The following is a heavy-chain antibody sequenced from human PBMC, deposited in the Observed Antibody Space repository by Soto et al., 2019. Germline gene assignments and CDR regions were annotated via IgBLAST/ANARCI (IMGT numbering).Heavy chain of an antibody. CDR2: IDGSGTVI. D-gene: IGHD1-1*01. CDR1: GFSFTSYE. CDR3: ARELDVPSGSFDH. V-gene: IGHV3-48*03. J-gene: IGHJ4*02. Sequence: VQLVESGGNWVQPGGSLRLSCAYPGFSFTSYEMNWVRQAPGKGLEWISYIDGSGTVIYYAESVKGRFTISRDNAKNSLFLQMNSLRAEDTAIYYCARELDVPSGSFDHWGQGTLVTVSS.